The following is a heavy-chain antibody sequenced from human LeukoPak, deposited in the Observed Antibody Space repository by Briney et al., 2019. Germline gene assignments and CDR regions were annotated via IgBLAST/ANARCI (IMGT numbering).Heavy chain of an antibody. J-gene: IGHJ4*02. CDR2: ISLTGRT. CDR1: GGSISSYNW. D-gene: IGHD2-15*01. V-gene: IGHV4-4*02. CDR3: SRESRAFCSLDY. Sequence: SETLSLTCAVSGGSISSYNWRCFRHPPPKGRLWWMGEISLTGRTNYNPPLNGRGTMSLDESSNQVSLHLTSVAAADAAIYYCSRESRAFCSLDYWGRGTLVIVSS.